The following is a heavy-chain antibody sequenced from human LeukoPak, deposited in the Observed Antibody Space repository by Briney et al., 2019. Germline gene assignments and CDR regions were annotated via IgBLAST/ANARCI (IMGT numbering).Heavy chain of an antibody. V-gene: IGHV3-23*01. J-gene: IGHJ4*02. D-gene: IGHD3/OR15-3a*01. Sequence: PGGSLRLSCAASGFTFRSYAMTWVRQAPGKGLEWISTITGTGDKTYYADSVKGRFTIFRDNSENTVFLQMNSLRAEDTALYYCVKGSADAYGFFQYGGQGTLVTVSS. CDR1: GFTFRSYA. CDR2: ITGTGDKT. CDR3: VKGSADAYGFFQY.